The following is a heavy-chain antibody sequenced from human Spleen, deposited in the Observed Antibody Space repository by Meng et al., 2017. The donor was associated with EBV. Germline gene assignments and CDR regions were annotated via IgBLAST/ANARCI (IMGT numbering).Heavy chain of an antibody. Sequence: QLRLTASGAGLVRPSTTLSFPGAGSGGPISRGVHPWSWIRQPPGRGLELLGYIYHGGSAFYSPSLKTRVTMSIDKSKNQFSLNVSSVTAADTAFYYCARGAYARFGLDPWGQGTLVTVSS. CDR2: IYHGGSA. D-gene: IGHD3-16*01. V-gene: IGHV4-30-2*01. CDR1: GGPISRGVHP. J-gene: IGHJ5*02. CDR3: ARGAYARFGLDP.